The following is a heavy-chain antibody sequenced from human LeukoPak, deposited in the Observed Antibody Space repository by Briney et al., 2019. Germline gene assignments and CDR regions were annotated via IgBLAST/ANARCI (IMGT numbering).Heavy chain of an antibody. D-gene: IGHD3-3*01. CDR3: ARGKRGYYDFWSGYLYYFDY. CDR1: GYTFTSYD. CDR2: MNPNSGNT. Sequence: ASVKVSCKASGYTFTSYDINWVRQATGQGLEWMGWMNPNSGNTGYAQKFQGRVTITRNTSISTAYMELSSLRSEDTAVYYCARGKRGYYDFWSGYLYYFDYWGQGTLVTVSS. J-gene: IGHJ4*02. V-gene: IGHV1-8*03.